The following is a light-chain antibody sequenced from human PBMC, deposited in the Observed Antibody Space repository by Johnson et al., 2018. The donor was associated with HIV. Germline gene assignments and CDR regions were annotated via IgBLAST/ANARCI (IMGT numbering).Light chain of an antibody. Sequence: QSVLTQPPSVSAAAGQKVTISCSGTYSNIEHNYVSWYQQLPGTAPKLLIYGTTKRPSGIPDRFSGYKSGTSATLGITGLQTGDEADYYCGTWDSSLRAYVFGTGTKVTVL. J-gene: IGLJ1*01. CDR1: YSNIEHNY. CDR2: GTT. CDR3: GTWDSSLRAYV. V-gene: IGLV1-51*01.